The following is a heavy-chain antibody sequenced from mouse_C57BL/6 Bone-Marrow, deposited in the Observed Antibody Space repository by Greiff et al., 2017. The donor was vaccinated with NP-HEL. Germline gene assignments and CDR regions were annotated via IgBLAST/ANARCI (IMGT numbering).Heavy chain of an antibody. V-gene: IGHV1-69*01. CDR2: IDPSDSYT. CDR1: GYTFTSYW. CDR3: ARDNWDY. Sequence: QVQLQQPGAELVMPGASVKLSCKASGYTFTSYWMHWVKQRPGQGLEWIGEIDPSDSYTNYNQKFKGKSKLTVDKSSSTAYMQRSSLTSEDSAVYYWARDNWDYWGQGTTLTVSS. D-gene: IGHD4-1*02. J-gene: IGHJ2*01.